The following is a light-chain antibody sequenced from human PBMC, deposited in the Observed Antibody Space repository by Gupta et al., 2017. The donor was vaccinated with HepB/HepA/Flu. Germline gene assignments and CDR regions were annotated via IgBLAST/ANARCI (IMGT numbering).Light chain of an antibody. CDR3: QVWDPTSDLLV. CDR2: FDS. CDR1: DIGSKS. J-gene: IGLJ1*01. V-gene: IGLV3-21*04. Sequence: SYVLTQPPSVSVAPGKTARLTCGGHDIGSKSVHWYQQKPGQAPVVVILFDSDRPAGIPDRFSGSNSGGTATLSISRGEAGDEADYYGQVWDPTSDLLVFGTGTKFTVL.